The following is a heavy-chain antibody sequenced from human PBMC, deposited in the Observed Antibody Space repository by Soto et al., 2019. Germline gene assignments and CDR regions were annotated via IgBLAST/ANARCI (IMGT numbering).Heavy chain of an antibody. CDR3: ARYGDYSWYFDL. CDR2: ISSSSSTI. CDR1: GFTFSSYI. J-gene: IGHJ2*01. V-gene: IGHV3-48*01. D-gene: IGHD4-17*01. Sequence: EVQLVESGGGLVQPGGSLRLSCAASGFTFSSYIMNWVRQAPGKGLEWVSFISSSSSTIYYADSVKGRFTISRDNAKNSLYLQMNSQRAEDTAVYYCARYGDYSWYFDLWGRGTLVTVSS.